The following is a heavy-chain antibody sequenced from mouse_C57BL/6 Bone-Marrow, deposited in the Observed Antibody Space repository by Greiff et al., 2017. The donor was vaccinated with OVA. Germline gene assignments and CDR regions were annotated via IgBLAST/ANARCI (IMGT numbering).Heavy chain of an antibody. Sequence: VQLQQSGAELMKPGASVKLSCKATGYTFTGYWIEWVKQRPGHGLEWIGEILPGSGSTNYTEKFKGKATFTADTSSNTAYMQLSSLTTEDSAIYYCAREGGGSIYFDYWGQGTTLTVSS. CDR3: AREGGGSIYFDY. CDR2: ILPGSGST. J-gene: IGHJ2*01. CDR1: GYTFTGYW. D-gene: IGHD1-1*02. V-gene: IGHV1-9*01.